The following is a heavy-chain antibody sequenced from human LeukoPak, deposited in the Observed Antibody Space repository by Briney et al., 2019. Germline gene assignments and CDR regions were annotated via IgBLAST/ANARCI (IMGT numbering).Heavy chain of an antibody. Sequence: SVKVSCKASGGTFSSYAISWVRQAPGQGLEWMGRIIPILGVANYAQKFQGRVTITADKSTSTAYMELSSLRSEDTAVYYCASLYGSGSYPNYYYYGMDVWGQGTTVTVSS. CDR2: IIPILGVA. J-gene: IGHJ6*02. D-gene: IGHD3-10*01. CDR1: GGTFSSYA. V-gene: IGHV1-69*04. CDR3: ASLYGSGSYPNYYYYGMDV.